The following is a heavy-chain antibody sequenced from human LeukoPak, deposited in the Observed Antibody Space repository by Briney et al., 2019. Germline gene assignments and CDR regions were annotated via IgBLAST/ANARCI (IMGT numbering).Heavy chain of an antibody. Sequence: GRSLRLSCAASGFIFSRYGMHWVRQAPGKGLEWVAVISYDGSDKYYADSVKGRFTISRDNSNNTVYLQMNSVRVEDTAVYHCAAGYSYGAYWGQGALVTVSS. J-gene: IGHJ4*02. CDR2: ISYDGSDK. V-gene: IGHV3-30*03. CDR3: AAGYSYGAY. CDR1: GFIFSRYG. D-gene: IGHD5-18*01.